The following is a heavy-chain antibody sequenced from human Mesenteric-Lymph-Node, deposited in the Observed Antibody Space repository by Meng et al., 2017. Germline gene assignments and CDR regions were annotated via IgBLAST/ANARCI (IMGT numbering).Heavy chain of an antibody. D-gene: IGHD3-10*01. J-gene: IGHJ1*01. CDR1: GGSISSGGYS. V-gene: IGHV4-30-2*01. CDR3: LRGSGGSV. Sequence: QLQLQESGSGLVKPSQTLSLPCAVSGGSISSGGYSWSWIRQPPGKGLEWIGYIYHSGSTYYNPSLKSRVTILLDTSKNQLSLELTSVTAADTAVYHCLRGSGGSVWGQGTLVTVSS. CDR2: IYHSGST.